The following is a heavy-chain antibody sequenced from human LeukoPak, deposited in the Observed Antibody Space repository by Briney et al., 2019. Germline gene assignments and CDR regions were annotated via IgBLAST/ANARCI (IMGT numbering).Heavy chain of an antibody. CDR2: NPNSGNT. CDR1: GYTFTSYD. Sequence: ASVKVSCKASGYTFTSYDINWVRQATGQGLEWMNPNSGNTGYAQKFQGRVTMTRNTSISTAYMELSSLGSEDTAVYYCARTRGYDAFDIWGQGTMVTVSS. J-gene: IGHJ3*02. CDR3: ARTRGYDAFDI. D-gene: IGHD3-3*01. V-gene: IGHV1-8*01.